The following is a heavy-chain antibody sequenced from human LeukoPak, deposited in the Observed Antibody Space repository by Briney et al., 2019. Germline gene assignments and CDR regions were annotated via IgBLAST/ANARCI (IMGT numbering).Heavy chain of an antibody. Sequence: SETLSLTCTGSGGSISNYYWSWIRQPPGKGLEWIGYIYYSGSTNYNPSLKSRLTISVDTPKNHFSLRLTSVTAADTAVYYCARHSETCSGGSCFLDYFDYWGQGTLVTVSS. CDR3: ARHSETCSGGSCFLDYFDY. CDR2: IYYSGST. D-gene: IGHD2-15*01. J-gene: IGHJ4*02. CDR1: GGSISNYY. V-gene: IGHV4-59*08.